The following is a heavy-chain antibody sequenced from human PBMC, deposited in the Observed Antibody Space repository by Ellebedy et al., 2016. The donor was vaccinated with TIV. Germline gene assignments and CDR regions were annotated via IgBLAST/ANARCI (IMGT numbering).Heavy chain of an antibody. CDR1: GYTFTSYG. D-gene: IGHD3-3*01. Sequence: ASVKVSCXASGYTFTSYGISWVRQAPGQGLEWMGWISAYNGNTNYAQKLQGRVTMTTDTSTSTAYMELRSLRSDDTAVYYCARDVYDFWSGYSGWPPWFDPWGQGTLVTVSS. CDR3: ARDVYDFWSGYSGWPPWFDP. V-gene: IGHV1-18*01. CDR2: ISAYNGNT. J-gene: IGHJ5*02.